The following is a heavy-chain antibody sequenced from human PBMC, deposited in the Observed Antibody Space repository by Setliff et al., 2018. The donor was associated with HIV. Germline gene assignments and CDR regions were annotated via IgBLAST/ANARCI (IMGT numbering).Heavy chain of an antibody. Sequence: SETLSLTCAVYGGSFSGYYWSWIRQPPGKGLEWIGKIIHSGSTNYNPSLKSRVTISVDTSKNQFSLKLSSVTAADTAVYYCARRSGWSLDYWGQGTLVTVSS. V-gene: IGHV4-34*12. CDR2: IIHSGST. J-gene: IGHJ4*02. D-gene: IGHD6-19*01. CDR1: GGSFSGYY. CDR3: ARRSGWSLDY.